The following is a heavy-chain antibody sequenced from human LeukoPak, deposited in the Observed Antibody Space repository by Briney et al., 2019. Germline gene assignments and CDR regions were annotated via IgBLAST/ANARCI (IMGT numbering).Heavy chain of an antibody. CDR3: ARGSFSSGWYLIPFDP. V-gene: IGHV4-34*01. Sequence: SETLSLTCAVYGGSFSGYYWSWIRQPPGKGLEWIGEINHSGSTNYNPSLKSRVTISVDTSKNQFSLKLSSVTAADTAVYYCARGSFSSGWYLIPFDPWGHGTLVTVSS. CDR2: INHSGST. J-gene: IGHJ5*02. D-gene: IGHD6-19*01. CDR1: GGSFSGYY.